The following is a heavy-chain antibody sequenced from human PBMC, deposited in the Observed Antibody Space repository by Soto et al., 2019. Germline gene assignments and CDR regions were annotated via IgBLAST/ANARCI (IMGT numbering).Heavy chain of an antibody. CDR1: GFAVSDFY. Sequence: QVQLVESGGGLVKPGGSLRLSCAASGFAVSDFYMSWVRQAPGKGLEWISYIRNVPTTTYYADSVKGRFTITRYSANNSVYLQMTSLRAEDTAVYYCAKDPAVTVVTTKYVEYWGQGALVTVSS. CDR3: AKDPAVTVVTTKYVEY. CDR2: IRNVPTTT. D-gene: IGHD4-17*01. V-gene: IGHV3-11*01. J-gene: IGHJ1*01.